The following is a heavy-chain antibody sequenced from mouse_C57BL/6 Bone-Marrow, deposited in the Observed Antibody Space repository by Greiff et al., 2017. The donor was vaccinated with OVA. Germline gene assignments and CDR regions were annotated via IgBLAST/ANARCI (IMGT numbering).Heavy chain of an antibody. CDR1: GFTFSDYG. J-gene: IGHJ1*03. CDR3: ARLYYDYDGDYWYFDV. D-gene: IGHD2-4*01. CDR2: ISNLAYSI. V-gene: IGHV5-15*01. Sequence: DVHLVESGGGLVQPGGSLKLSCAASGFTFSDYGMAWVRQAPRKGPEWVASISNLAYSIYYADTVTGRFTISRENAKNTLYLEMSSLRSEDTTMYYCARLYYDYDGDYWYFDVWGTGTTVTVSS.